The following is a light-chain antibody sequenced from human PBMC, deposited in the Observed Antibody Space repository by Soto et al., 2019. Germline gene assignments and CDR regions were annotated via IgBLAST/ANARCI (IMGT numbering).Light chain of an antibody. J-gene: IGLJ1*01. V-gene: IGLV1-47*01. Sequence: QSALTQPPSASGTPGQRVTISCSGSSSNIGSNYVYWYQQLPGTAPKLLIYRNNRRPSGVPDRFSGPKSGTSASLAISGLRSEDEADYYCAAWDDSLSVLYVFGTGTKVTVL. CDR3: AAWDDSLSVLYV. CDR2: RNN. CDR1: SSNIGSNY.